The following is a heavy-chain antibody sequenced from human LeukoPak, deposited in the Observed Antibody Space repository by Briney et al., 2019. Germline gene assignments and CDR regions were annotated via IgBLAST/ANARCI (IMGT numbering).Heavy chain of an antibody. Sequence: ASVKVSCKASGYTFTSYGIGWARQAPGQGLEWLGWISPFSGITNYAQNLQDRVTMTTDTSTSTAYMEMRSLRSDGTAVYYCARDSSGQKSFDCWGQGTLVTVSS. J-gene: IGHJ4*02. CDR1: GYTFTSYG. D-gene: IGHD6-19*01. CDR3: ARDSSGQKSFDC. CDR2: ISPFSGIT. V-gene: IGHV1-18*01.